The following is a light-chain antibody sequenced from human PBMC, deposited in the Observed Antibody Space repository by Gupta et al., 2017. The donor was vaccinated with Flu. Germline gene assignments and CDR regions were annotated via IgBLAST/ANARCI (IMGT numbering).Light chain of an antibody. CDR3: QQSDTTPLT. V-gene: IGKV1-39*01. CDR1: QHISKY. Sequence: PSSLSASVGDRVTITCRASQHISKYLHWYQQKPRKAPKLLIYAASSLQSGVPSRFSGSEPGTDFTLTISRLHPEDFATYYCQQSDTTPLTFGGGTKVEI. J-gene: IGKJ4*01. CDR2: AAS.